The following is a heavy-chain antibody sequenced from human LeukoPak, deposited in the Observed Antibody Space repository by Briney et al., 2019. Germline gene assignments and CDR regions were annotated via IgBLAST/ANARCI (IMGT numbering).Heavy chain of an antibody. D-gene: IGHD3-10*02. Sequence: RRASVKVSCKASGYTFTSYGISWVRQAPGQGLEWMGWISAYNGNTNYAQKLQGRVTMTTDTSTSTAYMELRSLRSDDTAVYYCARARQGRRDRTMIGEGDYWGQGTLVTVSS. CDR1: GYTFTSYG. J-gene: IGHJ4*02. CDR3: ARARQGRRDRTMIGEGDY. CDR2: ISAYNGNT. V-gene: IGHV1-18*01.